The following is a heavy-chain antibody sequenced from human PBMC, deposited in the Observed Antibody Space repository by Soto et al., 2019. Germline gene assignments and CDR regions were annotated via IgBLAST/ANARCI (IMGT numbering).Heavy chain of an antibody. V-gene: IGHV1-18*01. D-gene: IGHD3-9*01. Sequence: GASVKVSCKASGYTFTSYGISWVRQAPGQGLEWMGWISAYNGNTNYAQKLQGRVTMTTDTSTSTAYMELRSLRSDDTAVYYCARDLLRYFDWTSYDAFDIWGQGTMVTVSS. CDR2: ISAYNGNT. J-gene: IGHJ3*02. CDR1: GYTFTSYG. CDR3: ARDLLRYFDWTSYDAFDI.